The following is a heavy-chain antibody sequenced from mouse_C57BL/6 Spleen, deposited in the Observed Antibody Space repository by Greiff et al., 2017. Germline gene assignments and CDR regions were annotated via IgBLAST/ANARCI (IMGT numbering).Heavy chain of an antibody. V-gene: IGHV1-22*01. CDR2: INPNNGGT. CDR1: GYPFTDYN. Sequence: EVHLVESGPELVKPGASVKMSCKASGYPFTDYNMHWVKQSHGKSLEWIGYINPNNGGTSYNQKFKGKATLTVNKSSSTAYMERRSLTSEDSAVYYCARRGGFYYDYDGFAYWGQGTLVTVSA. J-gene: IGHJ3*01. CDR3: ARRGGFYYDYDGFAY. D-gene: IGHD2-4*01.